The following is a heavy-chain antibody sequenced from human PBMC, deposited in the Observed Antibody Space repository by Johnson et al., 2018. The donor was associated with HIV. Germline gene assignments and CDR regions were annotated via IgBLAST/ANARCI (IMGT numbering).Heavy chain of an antibody. CDR1: GFTFSSYW. J-gene: IGHJ3*02. CDR3: AKVAAAMGTDAFDI. Sequence: EVQLVESGGGLVQPGGSLRLSCAASGFTFSSYWMHWVRQAPGKGLVWVSRINSDGSSTSYADSVKGRFTISRDNSKNTLYLQMNSLRAEDTAVYYCAKVAAAMGTDAFDIWGQGTMVTVSS. D-gene: IGHD5-18*01. V-gene: IGHV3-74*02. CDR2: INSDGSST.